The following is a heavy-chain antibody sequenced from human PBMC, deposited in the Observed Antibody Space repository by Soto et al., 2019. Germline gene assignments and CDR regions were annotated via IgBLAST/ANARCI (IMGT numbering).Heavy chain of an antibody. J-gene: IGHJ4*02. Sequence: ASLKVSCNASGYTFTSYYMHWVLQAPGQGLEWMGIINPSGGSTSYAQKFQGRVTMTRDTSTSTVYMELSSLRSEDTAVYYCASDRGYSGYDQHYWGQGTLVTVSS. D-gene: IGHD5-12*01. CDR1: GYTFTSYY. CDR2: INPSGGST. CDR3: ASDRGYSGYDQHY. V-gene: IGHV1-46*01.